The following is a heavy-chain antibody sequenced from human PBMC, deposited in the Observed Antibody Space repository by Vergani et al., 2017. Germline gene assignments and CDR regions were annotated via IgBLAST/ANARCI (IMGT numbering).Heavy chain of an antibody. Sequence: VQLLESGGGLVQPGGSLRLSCEASGFSFPGYAMSWVRQAPGKGLEWVAFIRYDGSNKYYADSVKGRFTIPRDNSKNTLYLQMNSLRAEDTAVYYCAKTIDYYDSCGYYSALLEAWGQGTLVTVSS. J-gene: IGHJ5*02. V-gene: IGHV3-30*02. CDR3: AKTIDYYDSCGYYSALLEA. D-gene: IGHD3-22*01. CDR1: GFSFPGYA. CDR2: IRYDGSNK.